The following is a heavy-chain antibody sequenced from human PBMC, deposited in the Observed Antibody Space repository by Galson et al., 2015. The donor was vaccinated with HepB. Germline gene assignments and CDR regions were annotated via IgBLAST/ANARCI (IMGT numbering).Heavy chain of an antibody. CDR2: ISYNAEST. J-gene: IGHJ4*02. Sequence: SLRLSCAASGFTFSSHAMHWVRQAPGKGLEYVSRISYNAESTYYVDSVKGRFTISRDNFKYILYLQMSSLRLEDTAIYYCVGEVGPRQLNNWGQGTLVTVSS. CDR3: VGEVGPRQLNN. D-gene: IGHD1-26*01. CDR1: GFTFSSHA. V-gene: IGHV3-64D*06.